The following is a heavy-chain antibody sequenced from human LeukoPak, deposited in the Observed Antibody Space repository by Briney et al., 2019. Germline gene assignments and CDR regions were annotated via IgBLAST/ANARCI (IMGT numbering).Heavy chain of an antibody. J-gene: IGHJ4*02. CDR2: IWYDGSKK. V-gene: IGHV3-33*01. Sequence: PGGSLRLSCAASGFTFRSYGMQWVRQAPGKGLEWVAIIWYDGSKKYYADSVKGRFTISRDNSKNTLYLQMNSLRAEDTAVYYCARVAGHDIRGLITYYFDDWGRGTLVTVSS. CDR3: ARVAGHDIRGLITYYFDD. D-gene: IGHD3-10*01. CDR1: GFTFRSYG.